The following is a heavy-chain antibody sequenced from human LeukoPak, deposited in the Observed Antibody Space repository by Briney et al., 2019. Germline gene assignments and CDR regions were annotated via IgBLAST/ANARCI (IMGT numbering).Heavy chain of an antibody. CDR1: GFTFDDYA. J-gene: IGHJ4*02. CDR3: AKTGIAAAGLDWFDY. CDR2: ISWNSGSI. Sequence: GRSLRLSCAASGFTFDDYAMHWVRQAPGKGLEWVSGISWNSGSIGYADSVMGRFTISRDNAKNSLYLQMNSLRAEDTALYYCAKTGIAAAGLDWFDYWGQGTLVTVSS. D-gene: IGHD6-13*01. V-gene: IGHV3-9*01.